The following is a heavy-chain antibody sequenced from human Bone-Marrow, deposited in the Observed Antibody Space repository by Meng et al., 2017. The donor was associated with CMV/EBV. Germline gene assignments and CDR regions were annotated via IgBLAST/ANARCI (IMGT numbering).Heavy chain of an antibody. CDR1: GFTFGSYE. CDR2: ISSSGSTI. J-gene: IGHJ6*02. V-gene: IGHV3-48*03. Sequence: GESLKISCAASGFTFGSYEMNWVRQAPGKGLEWVSFISSSGSTIHYADSVEGRFTISRDNAKNSLYLQMNSLRAEDTALYFCARDPRGGYYDFWSGYYVYGMDVWGQGTTVTVSS. D-gene: IGHD3-3*01. CDR3: ARDPRGGYYDFWSGYYVYGMDV.